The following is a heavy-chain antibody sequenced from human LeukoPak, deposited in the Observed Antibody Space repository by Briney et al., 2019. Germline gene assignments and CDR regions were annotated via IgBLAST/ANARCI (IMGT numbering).Heavy chain of an antibody. D-gene: IGHD3-16*01. CDR3: ARAGDKFGYYFDY. CDR1: GGSISSYY. V-gene: IGHV4-59*12. CDR2: IYHSGST. Sequence: SETLSLTCTVSGGSISSYYWSWIRQPPGKGLEWIGYIYHSGSTYYNPSLKSRVTISVDRSKNQFSLKLSSVTAADTAVYYCARAGDKFGYYFDYWGQGTLVTVSS. J-gene: IGHJ4*02.